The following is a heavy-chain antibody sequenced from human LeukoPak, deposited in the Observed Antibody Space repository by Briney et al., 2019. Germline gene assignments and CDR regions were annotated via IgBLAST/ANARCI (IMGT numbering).Heavy chain of an antibody. V-gene: IGHV3-33*08. CDR2: IWSDGSKE. D-gene: IGHD2-15*01. CDR3: ARVFCTGGSCYGPFDY. Sequence: GGSLRLSCAASGFTFSSSGMHWVRQAPGKGLEWVAVIWSDGSKEYYADSVKGRFSISRDNSRNTVYVQMNSLRAEDTAIYYCARVFCTGGSCYGPFDYWGQGTLVTVSS. CDR1: GFTFSSSG. J-gene: IGHJ4*02.